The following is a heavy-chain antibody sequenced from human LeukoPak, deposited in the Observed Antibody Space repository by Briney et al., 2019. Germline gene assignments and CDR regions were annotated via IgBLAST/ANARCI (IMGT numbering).Heavy chain of an antibody. V-gene: IGHV3-66*02. CDR2: IYGSGTT. J-gene: IGHJ4*02. Sequence: GGSLRLSCAASGFTVSSNYMTWVRQAPGKGLEWVSIIYGSGTTYYAASVEGRFTISTDNSKNTLHLQMNSLRDEDTAVYYCASGSGFCIFAFDYWGQGTLVTVSS. D-gene: IGHD3-3*01. CDR3: ASGSGFCIFAFDY. CDR1: GFTVSSNY.